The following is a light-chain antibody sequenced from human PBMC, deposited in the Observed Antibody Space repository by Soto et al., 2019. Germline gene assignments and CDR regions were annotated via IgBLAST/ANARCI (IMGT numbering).Light chain of an antibody. V-gene: IGKV3-20*01. CDR2: AAS. CDR3: QQYFGSLYT. CDR1: QSISSTY. J-gene: IGKJ2*01. Sequence: SVLTQSPGTLSLSPGEGATLSCRTSQSISSTYLAWYQQRRGQAPRLLIYAASSRATGIPDRFSVSGSGTDFTLTISRLEPEDFAVYYCQQYFGSLYTFGQGTKLEIK.